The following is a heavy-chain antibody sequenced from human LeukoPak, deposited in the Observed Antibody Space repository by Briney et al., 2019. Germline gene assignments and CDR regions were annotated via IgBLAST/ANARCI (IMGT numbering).Heavy chain of an antibody. V-gene: IGHV4-39*07. Sequence: PSETLSLTCSISGNSISSRSYYWGWIRQPPGKGLDWIRSIYYSGSTYYNPSLKSRVTISIDTSKNQLSLRLNSVTAADTAVYYCARAGEDSSSWYSLYYFDYWGQGTLVTVSS. J-gene: IGHJ4*02. D-gene: IGHD6-13*01. CDR3: ARAGEDSSSWYSLYYFDY. CDR1: GNSISSRSYY. CDR2: IYYSGST.